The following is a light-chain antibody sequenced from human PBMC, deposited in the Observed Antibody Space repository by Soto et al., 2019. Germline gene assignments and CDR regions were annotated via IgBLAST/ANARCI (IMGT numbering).Light chain of an antibody. CDR2: DAS. J-gene: IGKJ1*01. V-gene: IGKV1-5*01. CDR1: QNINKR. Sequence: DIQLTQSPFTLSASVGDRVTITCRASQNINKRLAWHQQKPGKAPKVLIYDASNIKSGVPSRFSGSGSGTEFILTISSLQPDYFATYYCQQYYTFPWTLGQGTKVEIK. CDR3: QQYYTFPWT.